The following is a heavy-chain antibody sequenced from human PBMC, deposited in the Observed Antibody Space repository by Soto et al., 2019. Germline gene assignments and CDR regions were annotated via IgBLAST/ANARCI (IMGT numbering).Heavy chain of an antibody. J-gene: IGHJ4*02. Sequence: GGSLRLSCEGSGFSFPDYDMDWVRQTPGKGLEWVTAVGRFGNTYYRASVRGRFTISRDDSRNTVYLQMNRPRVEDTAVYFCAKEGRLRSPAGDYFDSWAQGSLVTVSS. CDR3: AKEGRLRSPAGDYFDS. D-gene: IGHD3-10*01. V-gene: IGHV3-23*01. CDR2: VGRFGNT. CDR1: GFSFPDYD.